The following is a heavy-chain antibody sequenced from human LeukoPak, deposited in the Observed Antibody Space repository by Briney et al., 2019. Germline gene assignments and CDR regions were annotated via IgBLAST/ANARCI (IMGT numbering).Heavy chain of an antibody. J-gene: IGHJ4*02. Sequence: GGSLRLSCAASGFTFEDFAMHWVRQAPGKGLEWVSGISWNSNSIGYADSVKDRFTLSRDNAKNALHLEMNSLRDEDMAVYYCAKGFRSYYYHISCYLDHWGQGTLVTVSS. CDR3: AKGFRSYYYHISCYLDH. CDR2: ISWNSNSI. V-gene: IGHV3-9*03. CDR1: GFTFEDFA. D-gene: IGHD3-10*01.